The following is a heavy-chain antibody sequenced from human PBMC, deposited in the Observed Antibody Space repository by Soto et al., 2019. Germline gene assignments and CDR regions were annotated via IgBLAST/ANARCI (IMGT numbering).Heavy chain of an antibody. CDR2: IYYSGST. J-gene: IGHJ6*03. V-gene: IGHV4-59*01. CDR3: ARGQRLYSSGWSSYYYYYMDV. D-gene: IGHD6-19*01. CDR1: GGSISSYY. Sequence: SETLSLTCTVSGGSISSYYWSWIRQPPGKGLEWIGYIYYSGSTNYNPSLKSRVTISVDTSKNQFSLKLSSVTAADTAVYYCARGQRLYSSGWSSYYYYYMDVWGKGTTVTVSS.